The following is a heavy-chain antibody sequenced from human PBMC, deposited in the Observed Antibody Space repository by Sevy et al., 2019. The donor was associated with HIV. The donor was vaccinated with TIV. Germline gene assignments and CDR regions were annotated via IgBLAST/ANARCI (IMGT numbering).Heavy chain of an antibody. Sequence: ASVKVSCKASGYTFSSYGLNWVRQAPGQGLEWMGGISAHTGNTNYAPKLQGRVTLTTDTSTSTAYMELMSLRSDDTDVYYCAKGQGDYDILTGYYNWWFDPWGQGTLVTVSS. J-gene: IGHJ5*02. CDR2: ISAHTGNT. V-gene: IGHV1-18*01. CDR3: AKGQGDYDILTGYYNWWFDP. CDR1: GYTFSSYG. D-gene: IGHD3-9*01.